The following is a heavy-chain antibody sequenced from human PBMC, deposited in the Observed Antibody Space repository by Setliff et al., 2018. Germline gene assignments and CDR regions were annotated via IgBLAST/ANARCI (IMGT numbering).Heavy chain of an antibody. CDR1: GGSINSYY. V-gene: IGHV4-59*01. CDR2: IYYTGSA. CDR3: ARAGLGCCSSTSCPYYYYYGMDV. Sequence: SETLSLTCTVSGGSINSYYWTWIRQPPGKGLELIGYIYYTGSADYNPSLKSRVTISVDTSKYQFSLKLSSVTAADTAVYYCARAGLGCCSSTSCPYYYYYGMDVWGQGTTGTVSS. D-gene: IGHD2-2*01. J-gene: IGHJ6*02.